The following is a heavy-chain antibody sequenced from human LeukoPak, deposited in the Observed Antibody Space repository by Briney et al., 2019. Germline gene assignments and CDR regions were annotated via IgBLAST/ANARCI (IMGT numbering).Heavy chain of an antibody. D-gene: IGHD2-15*01. CDR2: IYYSGSS. V-gene: IGHV4-61*01. CDR3: ATDRLLGR. Sequence: SETLSLTCTVSGGSISSSSYYWGWIRQPPGKGLEWIGYIYYSGSSNYNPSLKSRVTISVDTSKNQFSLKLSSVTAADTAVYYCATDRLLGRWGQGTLVTVSS. CDR1: GGSISSSSYY. J-gene: IGHJ4*02.